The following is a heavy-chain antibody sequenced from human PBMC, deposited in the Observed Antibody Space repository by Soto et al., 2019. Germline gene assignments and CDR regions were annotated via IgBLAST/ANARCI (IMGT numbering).Heavy chain of an antibody. CDR1: GYKFTNYW. CDR3: ARRVLRETHFDY. CDR2: IDPSDSYT. D-gene: IGHD3-10*02. J-gene: IGHJ4*02. Sequence: GESLKISCKGSGYKFTNYWISWVRQMPGKGLEWMGRIDPSDSYTNYSPSFQGHVTISADKSISTAYLQWSSLKASDTAMYYCARRVLRETHFDYWGQGTLVTVSS. V-gene: IGHV5-10-1*01.